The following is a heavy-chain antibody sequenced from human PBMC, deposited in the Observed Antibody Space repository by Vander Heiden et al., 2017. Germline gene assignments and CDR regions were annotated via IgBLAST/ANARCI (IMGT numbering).Heavy chain of an antibody. J-gene: IGHJ6*02. CDR2: ITGGGVTT. CDR1: GFTFITHA. D-gene: IGHD6-6*01. Sequence: VQLLESGGDLVQPGGSLRLSCAGSGFTFITHAMIWVRQSAGRGLEGVSAITGGGVTTYYADSVRGRFTISRDNSINTLYLQMNSLRGEDTAVYYGARAPAIAGRSYFYYGMEVWGQGTTVNV. V-gene: IGHV3-23*01. CDR3: ARAPAIAGRSYFYYGMEV.